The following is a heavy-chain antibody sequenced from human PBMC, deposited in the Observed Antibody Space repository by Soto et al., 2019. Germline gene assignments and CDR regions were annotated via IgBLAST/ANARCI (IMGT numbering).Heavy chain of an antibody. CDR1: GFTFSSHA. V-gene: IGHV3-23*01. Sequence: EVQLLESGGGLVQPGGSLRLSCAASGFTFSSHAVSWVRQAPGKGLEWVSAISGGGDSAYHADSVKGRFTISRDNSKNTLFLQMNSLRVEDTALYYCVKAGGSTWDYGMDVWGQGTTVTVSS. D-gene: IGHD2-2*01. CDR3: VKAGGSTWDYGMDV. J-gene: IGHJ6*02. CDR2: ISGGGDSA.